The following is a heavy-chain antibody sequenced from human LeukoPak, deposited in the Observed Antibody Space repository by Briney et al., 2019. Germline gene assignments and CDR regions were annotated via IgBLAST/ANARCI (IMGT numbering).Heavy chain of an antibody. CDR1: GFTFSSYT. V-gene: IGHV3-21*01. Sequence: GGSLRLSCAASGFTFSSYTMNWVRQAPGKGLECISSITSITSYIYYADSVKGRFTISRDNAKNSLYLQMDSLRAEDTAVYYCARGEQQLFHWGQGTLVTVSS. D-gene: IGHD6-13*01. CDR2: ITSITSYI. CDR3: ARGEQQLFH. J-gene: IGHJ4*02.